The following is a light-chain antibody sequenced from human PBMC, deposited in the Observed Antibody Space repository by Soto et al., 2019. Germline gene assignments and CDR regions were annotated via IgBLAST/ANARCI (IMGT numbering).Light chain of an antibody. CDR2: TTS. CDR3: QHYKDYSWT. Sequence: DIHLTQSPSTLSASVGDRITITCRASQRISRWLAWYQQKTGKAPKLLIYTTSSLESGVPSRFSGSGSGTEFTLTISSLQPDDFATYYCQHYKDYSWTFGQVTKVEIK. J-gene: IGKJ1*01. V-gene: IGKV1-5*03. CDR1: QRISRW.